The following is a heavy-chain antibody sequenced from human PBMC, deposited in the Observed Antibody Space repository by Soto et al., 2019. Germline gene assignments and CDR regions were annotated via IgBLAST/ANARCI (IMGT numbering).Heavy chain of an antibody. V-gene: IGHV3-30*12. Sequence: PGGSLRLSCAASGFTFSSYGMHWVRQAPGKGLEWVAVISYDGSNKYYADSVKGRFTISRDNSKNTLYLQMNSLRAEDTAVYYCAKDFRGMTTVTTFDGCGQGIRVTVAS. D-gene: IGHD4-17*01. CDR3: AKDFRGMTTVTTFDG. J-gene: IGHJ4*02. CDR2: ISYDGSNK. CDR1: GFTFSSYG.